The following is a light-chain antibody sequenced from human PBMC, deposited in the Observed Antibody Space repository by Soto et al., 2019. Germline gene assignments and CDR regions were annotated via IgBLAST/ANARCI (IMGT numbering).Light chain of an antibody. Sequence: DIQLTQSQSALCASVGDRVTISCRASQGISNYLACDQQKPGKVPKLLIYAASTLQSGVPSRFSGCGSGTDFTLTIASLQPEDFSTYYCQQSDSTPYSFGQGTK. J-gene: IGKJ2*01. CDR2: AAS. V-gene: IGKV1-27*01. CDR3: QQSDSTPYS. CDR1: QGISNY.